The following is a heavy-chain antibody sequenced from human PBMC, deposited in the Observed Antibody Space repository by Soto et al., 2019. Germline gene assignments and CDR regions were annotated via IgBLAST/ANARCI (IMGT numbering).Heavy chain of an antibody. CDR1: GGSISSSSYY. CDR3: ARSWELLGVVFAFDI. J-gene: IGHJ3*02. V-gene: IGHV4-39*01. Sequence: SETLSLTCTVSGGSISSSSYYWGWIRQPPGKGLEWIGSIYYSGSTYYNPSLKSRVTISVDTSKNQFSLKLSSVTAADTAVYYCARSWELLGVVFAFDIWGQGTMVTVSS. CDR2: IYYSGST. D-gene: IGHD1-26*01.